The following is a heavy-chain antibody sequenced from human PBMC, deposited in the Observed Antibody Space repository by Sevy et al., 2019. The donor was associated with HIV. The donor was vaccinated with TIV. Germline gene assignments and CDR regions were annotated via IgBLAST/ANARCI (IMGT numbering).Heavy chain of an antibody. Sequence: GGSLRLSCAASGFTFSSYAMHWVRQAPGKGLEWVAVISYDGSNKYYADSVKGRFTISRDNSKNTLYLQMNSLRAEDTAVYYCVREGLLFRRNYFDYWGQGTLVTVSS. CDR3: VREGLLFRRNYFDY. CDR2: ISYDGSNK. J-gene: IGHJ4*02. D-gene: IGHD2-21*02. V-gene: IGHV3-30-3*01. CDR1: GFTFSSYA.